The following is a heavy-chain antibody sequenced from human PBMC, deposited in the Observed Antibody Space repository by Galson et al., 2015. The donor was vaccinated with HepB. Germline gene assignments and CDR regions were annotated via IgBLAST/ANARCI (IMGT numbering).Heavy chain of an antibody. V-gene: IGHV4-59*01. CDR3: AREGRGSSYRGRPGLEREFDY. J-gene: IGHJ4*02. Sequence: SETLSLTCTVSGGSISSYYWSWIRQPPGKGLEWIGYVYYSGSTNYNPSLKSRVTVSVDTSKNQFSLKLSSVTAADTAVYYCAREGRGSSYRGRPGLEREFDYWGQGTLVTVSS. CDR2: VYYSGST. CDR1: GGSISSYY. D-gene: IGHD6-6*01.